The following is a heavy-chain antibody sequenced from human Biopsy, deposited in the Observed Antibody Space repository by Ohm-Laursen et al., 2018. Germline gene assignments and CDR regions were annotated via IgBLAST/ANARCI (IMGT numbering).Heavy chain of an antibody. CDR3: AKDGYYDILTGPPSDY. CDR1: GFTFSIYS. V-gene: IGHV3-23*01. Sequence: SLRLSCAATGFTFSIYSMTWVRQAPGKGLEWVAGITGGGDRTYYADSVKGRFTISRDNSKNTLFLQMNSLRAEDTALYYCAKDGYYDILTGPPSDYWGQGTLVTVS. J-gene: IGHJ4*02. D-gene: IGHD3-9*01. CDR2: ITGGGDRT.